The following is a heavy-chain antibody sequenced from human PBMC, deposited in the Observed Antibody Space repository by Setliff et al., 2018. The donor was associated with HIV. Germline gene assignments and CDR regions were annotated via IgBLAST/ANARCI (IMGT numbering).Heavy chain of an antibody. Sequence: SETLSLTCAVYGGSYSGYYWSWIRQPPGKGLEWIGEINHSGSTNYNPSLKSRVTISVDTSKNQFSLKLSSVTAADTAVYYCARGKWFDPWGQGTLVTVSS. V-gene: IGHV4-34*01. CDR2: INHSGST. J-gene: IGHJ5*02. CDR3: ARGKWFDP. CDR1: GGSYSGYY.